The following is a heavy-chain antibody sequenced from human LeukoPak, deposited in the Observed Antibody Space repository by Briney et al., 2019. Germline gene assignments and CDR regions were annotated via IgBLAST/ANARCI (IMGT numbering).Heavy chain of an antibody. J-gene: IGHJ4*02. V-gene: IGHV3-74*01. CDR2: VNSDGSTT. Sequence: GGSLRLSCAASGFPFSNYWMHWVRQAPGKGLVWVSRVNSDGSTTNYADSVKGRFTISRDNAENTLYMRMNSLRPEDTAVYYCARGYYSSNRFDSWGQGTLVTVSS. CDR3: ARGYYSSNRFDS. D-gene: IGHD6-13*01. CDR1: GFPFSNYW.